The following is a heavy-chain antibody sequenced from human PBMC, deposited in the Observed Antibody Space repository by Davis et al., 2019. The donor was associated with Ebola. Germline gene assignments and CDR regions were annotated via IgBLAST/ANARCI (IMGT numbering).Heavy chain of an antibody. CDR2: IIPIFGTA. D-gene: IGHD3-3*01. J-gene: IGHJ3*02. V-gene: IGHV1-69*13. CDR3: ARDSGGIFGVVRDAFDI. Sequence: SVKVSCKASGGTFSSYAISWVRQAPGQGLEWMGGIIPIFGTANYAQKFQGRVTITADESTSTAYMELSSLRSEDTAVYYCARDSGGIFGVVRDAFDIWGQGTMVTVSS. CDR1: GGTFSSYA.